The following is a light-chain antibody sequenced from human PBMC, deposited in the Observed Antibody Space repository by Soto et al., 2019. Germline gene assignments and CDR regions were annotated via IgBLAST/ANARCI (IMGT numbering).Light chain of an antibody. Sequence: DIQMTQSPSSLSASVGDRVTITCRASQSISSYLNWYQQKPGKAPKLLIYAASSLQSGVPSRFSGSGSGTDFTLTNSRLQPEDFATYYCQQSYSTLALTFGGGTKVEIK. J-gene: IGKJ4*01. V-gene: IGKV1-39*01. CDR2: AAS. CDR1: QSISSY. CDR3: QQSYSTLALT.